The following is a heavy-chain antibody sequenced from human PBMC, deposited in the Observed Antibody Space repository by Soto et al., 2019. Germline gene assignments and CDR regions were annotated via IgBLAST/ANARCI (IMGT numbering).Heavy chain of an antibody. CDR3: ARGPPTVTTWFTYMDV. D-gene: IGHD4-17*01. CDR1: GFTFSSYS. Sequence: EVQLVESGGGLVKPGGSLRLSCAASGFTFSSYSMNWVRQAPGKGLEWVSSISSSSSYIYYADSVKGRFTFSRDNAKNSLYLQMNTLRAEDTAVYYCARGPPTVTTWFTYMDVWCKGTTVTVSS. J-gene: IGHJ6*03. CDR2: ISSSSSYI. V-gene: IGHV3-21*01.